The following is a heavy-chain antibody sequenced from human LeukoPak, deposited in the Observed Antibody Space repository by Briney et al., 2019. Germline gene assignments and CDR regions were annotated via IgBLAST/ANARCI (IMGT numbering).Heavy chain of an antibody. CDR2: IYYSGST. V-gene: IGHV4-59*01. D-gene: IGHD3-22*01. J-gene: IGHJ3*02. Sequence: SETLSLTCTVSGGSISSYYWSWIRQPPGKGLEWIGYIYYSGSTNYNPSLNSRVTISVDTSKNQFSLRLSSVAPADTAVYYCARAPYYDSSGYYYWLDIWGQGTMVTVSS. CDR3: ARAPYYDSSGYYYWLDI. CDR1: GGSISSYY.